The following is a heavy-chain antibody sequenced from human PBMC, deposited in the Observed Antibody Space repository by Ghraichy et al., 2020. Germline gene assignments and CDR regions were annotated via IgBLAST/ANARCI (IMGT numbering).Heavy chain of an antibody. J-gene: IGHJ6*02. CDR1: GGSISSSSYY. Sequence: SETLSLTCTVSGGSISSSSYYWGWIRQPPGKGLEWIGSIYYSGSTYYNPSLKSRVTISVDTSKNQFSLKLSSVTAADTAVYYCATVGSDYLNYGMDVWGQGTTVTVSS. D-gene: IGHD3-16*01. CDR3: ATVGSDYLNYGMDV. CDR2: IYYSGST. V-gene: IGHV4-39*01.